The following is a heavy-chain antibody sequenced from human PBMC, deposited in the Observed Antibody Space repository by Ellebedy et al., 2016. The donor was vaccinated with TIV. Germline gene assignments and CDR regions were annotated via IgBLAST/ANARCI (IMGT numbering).Heavy chain of an antibody. CDR2: SYHLGNT. J-gene: IGHJ6*03. Sequence: SETLSLTCTVSNYSISSGSYWAWIRQPPGKGLEWIGTSYHLGNTFYNPSLNSRLAISVDSFKNQFSLKLDSVTAADTAVYYCARQQASAGYYYYMGVWGKGTTVTVSS. D-gene: IGHD1/OR15-1a*01. CDR3: ARQQASAGYYYYMGV. V-gene: IGHV4-38-2*02. CDR1: NYSISSGSY.